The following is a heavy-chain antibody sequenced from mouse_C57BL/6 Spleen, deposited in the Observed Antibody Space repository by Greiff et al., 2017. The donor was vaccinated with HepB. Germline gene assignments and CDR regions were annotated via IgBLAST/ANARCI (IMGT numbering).Heavy chain of an antibody. CDR1: GYTFTSYW. Sequence: VQLQQSGAELVKAGASVKMSCKASGYTFTSYWMHWVKQRLGQGLEWFAETNPTNGRTYYNEKFKSKATLTVDKSSSTAYMLLSSQTFEDSAVYYCARMKKIVATYSDYWGQGTTLTDSS. J-gene: IGHJ2*01. CDR3: ARMKKIVATYSDY. D-gene: IGHD1-1*01. V-gene: IGHV1S81*02. CDR2: TNPTNGRT.